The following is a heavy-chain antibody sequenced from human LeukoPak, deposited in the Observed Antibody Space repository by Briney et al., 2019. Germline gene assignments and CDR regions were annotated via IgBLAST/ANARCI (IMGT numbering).Heavy chain of an antibody. J-gene: IGHJ3*02. V-gene: IGHV1-69*01. CDR3: AREGISSGWFEDAFDI. Sequence: GSSVKVSCKASGGTFSSYAISWVRQAPGQGLEWMGGIIPIFGTANYAQKFQGRVTITADESTSTAYMELSSLRSEDTAVYYCAREGISSGWFEDAFDIWGQGTMVTVSS. CDR1: GGTFSSYA. D-gene: IGHD6-19*01. CDR2: IIPIFGTA.